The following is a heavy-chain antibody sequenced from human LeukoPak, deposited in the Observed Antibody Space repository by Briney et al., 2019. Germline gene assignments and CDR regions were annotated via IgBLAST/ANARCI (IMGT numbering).Heavy chain of an antibody. CDR3: ARLSAYYYGSFFYYYMDA. Sequence: GGSLRLSCAASGFTFSSYEMNWVRQAPGKGLEWVSYISSSSSYIYYADSVKGRFTISRDNAKNSVYLHMNSLRAEDTVLYYCARLSAYYYGSFFYYYMDAWGKGTTVTVSS. J-gene: IGHJ6*03. V-gene: IGHV3-21*05. CDR1: GFTFSSYE. CDR2: ISSSSSYI. D-gene: IGHD3-10*01.